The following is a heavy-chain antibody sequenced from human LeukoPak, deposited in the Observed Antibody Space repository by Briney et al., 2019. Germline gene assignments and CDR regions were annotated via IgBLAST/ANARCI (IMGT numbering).Heavy chain of an antibody. J-gene: IGHJ4*02. CDR3: ARGARSGYAKY. D-gene: IGHD5-12*01. Sequence: GGSLRLSCAASGFTFSSYWMSWVRQAPGKGLEWVANIKQDGSEKYYVDSVKGRFTISRDDAKNSLYLQMNSLRAEDTAVYYCARGARSGYAKYWGQGTLVTVSS. CDR1: GFTFSSYW. V-gene: IGHV3-7*01. CDR2: IKQDGSEK.